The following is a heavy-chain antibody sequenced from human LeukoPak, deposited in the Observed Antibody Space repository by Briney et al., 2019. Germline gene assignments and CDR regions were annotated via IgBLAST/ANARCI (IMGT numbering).Heavy chain of an antibody. CDR2: IYYSGST. CDR1: GGSVSSGSYY. J-gene: IGHJ6*02. CDR3: ARPNTAMAYYYGMDV. Sequence: SVTLSLTCTVSGGSVSSGSYYWSWIRQPPGKGLEWIGYIYYSGSTNYNPSLKSRVTISVDTSKNQFSLKLSSVTAADTAVYYCARPNTAMAYYYGMDVWGQGTTVTVSS. D-gene: IGHD5-18*01. V-gene: IGHV4-61*01.